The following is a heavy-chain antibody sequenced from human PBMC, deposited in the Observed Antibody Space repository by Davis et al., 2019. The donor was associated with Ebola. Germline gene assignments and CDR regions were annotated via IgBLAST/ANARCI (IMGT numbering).Heavy chain of an antibody. V-gene: IGHV3-21*04. J-gene: IGHJ3*02. CDR3: AKDQERYFGPHNAFDI. D-gene: IGHD3-9*01. CDR1: GFTFSSYS. CDR2: ISSSSSYI. Sequence: GESLKISCAASGFTFSSYSMNWVRQAPGKGLEWVSSISSSSSYIYYADSVKGRFTISRDNTKNSLYLQMNSLRADDTALYYCAKDQERYFGPHNAFDIWGQGTMVTVSS.